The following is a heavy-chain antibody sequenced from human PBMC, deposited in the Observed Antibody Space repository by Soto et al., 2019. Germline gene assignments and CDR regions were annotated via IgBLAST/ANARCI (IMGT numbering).Heavy chain of an antibody. J-gene: IGHJ4*02. D-gene: IGHD1-26*01. V-gene: IGHV3-30*04. CDR1: GLTFSNFP. Sequence: QVQLVESGGGVVQPGRSLTLSCAASGLTFSNFPIHWVRQAPGKGLEWVAGISFDGTKKYYSDSVQGRFTISRDNSEKTLYLRMDSLRTEDTAVYYLALGGRGSYIYYFDYWCQGTLVTVSS. CDR2: ISFDGTKK. CDR3: ALGGRGSYIYYFDY.